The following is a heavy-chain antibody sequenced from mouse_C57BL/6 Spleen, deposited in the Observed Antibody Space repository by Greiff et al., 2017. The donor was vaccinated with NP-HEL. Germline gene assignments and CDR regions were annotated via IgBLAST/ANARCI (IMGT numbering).Heavy chain of an antibody. Sequence: EVQLVESGEGLVKPGGSLKLSCAASGFTFSSYAMSWVRQTPEKRLEWVAYISSGGDYIYYADTVKGRFTISRDNARNTLYLQMSSLKSEDTAMYYCTRDRDYYGSSYYFDYWGQGTTLTVSS. CDR3: TRDRDYYGSSYYFDY. V-gene: IGHV5-9-1*02. CDR2: ISSGGDYI. CDR1: GFTFSSYA. D-gene: IGHD1-1*01. J-gene: IGHJ2*01.